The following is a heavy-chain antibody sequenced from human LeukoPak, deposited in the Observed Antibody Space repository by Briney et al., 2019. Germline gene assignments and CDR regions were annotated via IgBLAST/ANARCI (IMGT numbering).Heavy chain of an antibody. CDR2: ISSSSSYI. CDR1: GFTFSSYW. D-gene: IGHD1-26*01. CDR3: ARDLEGVVGATTAFGY. V-gene: IGHV3-21*06. J-gene: IGHJ4*02. Sequence: GGSLRLSCAASGFTFSSYWMHWVRQAPGKGLEWVSSISSSSSYIYYADSVKGRFTVSRDNAKNTLYLRMKSLRAEDTAVYYCARDLEGVVGATTAFGYWGQGTLVTVSS.